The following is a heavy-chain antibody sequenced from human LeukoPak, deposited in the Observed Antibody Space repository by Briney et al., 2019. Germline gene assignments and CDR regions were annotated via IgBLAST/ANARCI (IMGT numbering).Heavy chain of an antibody. J-gene: IGHJ4*02. Sequence: GRSLNLSCAASGFTFSSYVMHWVRQAPGKGLEWVAVISYDGTNIFYGDSVKGRFTIYRDNSKNTLFLQMNSLRPDDTAVYYCARDSRGGIGATYLLCRGQRALVTVSS. CDR2: ISYDGTNI. CDR1: GFTFSSYV. CDR3: ARDSRGGIGATYLLC. D-gene: IGHD1-26*01. V-gene: IGHV3-30*04.